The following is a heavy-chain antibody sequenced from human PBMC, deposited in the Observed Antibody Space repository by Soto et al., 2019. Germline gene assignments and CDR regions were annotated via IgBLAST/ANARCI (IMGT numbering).Heavy chain of an antibody. CDR2: IYHSGST. J-gene: IGHJ6*02. CDR1: GGSISSSDW. V-gene: IGHV4-4*02. CDR3: ARNLGIVAAGRGRSYYYGMDV. D-gene: IGHD6-13*01. Sequence: QVQLQESGPGLVKPSGTLSLTCDVSGGSISSSDWWSWVRQPPGKGLEWIGEIYHSGSTNYNPSLKGRVTISVDKSENHFSLRLSSVTAADTAVYYCARNLGIVAAGRGRSYYYGMDVWGQGTTVTVSS.